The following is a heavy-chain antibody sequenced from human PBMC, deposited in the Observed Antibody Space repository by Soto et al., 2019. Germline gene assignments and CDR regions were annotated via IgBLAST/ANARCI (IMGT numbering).Heavy chain of an antibody. D-gene: IGHD6-6*01. CDR1: GGTFSSYA. J-gene: IGHJ6*02. CDR3: AMESSSPNYYFYGMDV. CDR2: IIPLLGTP. V-gene: IGHV1-69*01. Sequence: QVQLVQSGAEVQKPGSSVKVSCRASGGTFSSYAVSCVRQAPGHGLEWRGVIIPLLGTPKYAQKFQGRVTINADDSGRTAYMELSSLRSEDKAGYYCAMESSSPNYYFYGMDVWGQGTTVTVSS.